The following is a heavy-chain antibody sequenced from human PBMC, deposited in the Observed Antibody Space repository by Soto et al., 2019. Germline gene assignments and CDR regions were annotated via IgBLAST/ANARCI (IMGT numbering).Heavy chain of an antibody. Sequence: SETLSLTCTVSGGSISGYYWSWIRQPPGQGLEWIGYIYYSGSTNYNPSLKSRVTISVATSKNQFSLKLSSVTAADTAVYYCARAYDFWSGYYEYWGQGTLVTVSS. J-gene: IGHJ4*02. CDR2: IYYSGST. CDR1: GGSISGYY. D-gene: IGHD3-3*01. V-gene: IGHV4-59*01. CDR3: ARAYDFWSGYYEY.